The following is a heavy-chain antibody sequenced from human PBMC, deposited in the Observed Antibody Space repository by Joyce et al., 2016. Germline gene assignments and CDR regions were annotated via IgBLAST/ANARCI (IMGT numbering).Heavy chain of an antibody. Sequence: QVQLVQSGAEVKKPGASVKVSCKASGYTFTNYYMHWVRQAPGQGLEWMGIINPSGGSTDSSQKVQGRVTMTRDTSTSTVYMELSSLRSEDTAVYYCARDTAMATGYYYDGMDVWGQGTTVTVSS. CDR1: GYTFTNYY. V-gene: IGHV1-46*01. CDR3: ARDTAMATGYYYDGMDV. CDR2: INPSGGST. D-gene: IGHD5-18*01. J-gene: IGHJ6*02.